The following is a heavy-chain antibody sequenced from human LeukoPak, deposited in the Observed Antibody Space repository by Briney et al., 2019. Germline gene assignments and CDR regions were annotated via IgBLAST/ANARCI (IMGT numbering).Heavy chain of an antibody. V-gene: IGHV3-30*02. D-gene: IGHD6-19*01. CDR3: ANSGWSPKA. Sequence: GGSLRLSCAASGFTFSSYGMHWVRQAQGKGLEWVAFIRYDGSKKYYADSVKGRFTISRDNSKNTLYLQMNSLRAEDTAVYSCANSGWSPKAWGQGTLVTVSS. CDR2: IRYDGSKK. J-gene: IGHJ5*02. CDR1: GFTFSSYG.